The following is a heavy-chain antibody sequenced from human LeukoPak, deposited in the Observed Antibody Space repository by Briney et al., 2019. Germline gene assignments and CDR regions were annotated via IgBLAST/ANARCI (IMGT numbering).Heavy chain of an antibody. CDR1: GFTFSSYG. CDR3: AREAYGSGRPGAFDI. V-gene: IGHV3-33*01. CDR2: IWYDGSNK. Sequence: PGGSLRLSCAASGFTFSSYGMHWVRQAPGKGLEWVAVIWYDGSNKYYADSVKGRFTISRDNSKNTLYLQMNSLRAEDTAVYYCAREAYGSGRPGAFDIWGQGTMVTASS. J-gene: IGHJ3*02. D-gene: IGHD3-10*01.